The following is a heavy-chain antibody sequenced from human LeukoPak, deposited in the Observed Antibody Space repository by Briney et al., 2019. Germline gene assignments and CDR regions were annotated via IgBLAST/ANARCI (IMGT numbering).Heavy chain of an antibody. CDR1: GGSFSGYY. D-gene: IGHD1-1*01. J-gene: IGHJ4*02. Sequence: SETLSLTCAVYGGSFSGYYWSWIRQPPGKGLEWTGEINHSGSTNYNPSLKSRVTISVDTSKNQFSLKLSSVTAADTAVYYCARGGLEPPYDYWGQGTLVTVSS. CDR2: INHSGST. CDR3: ARGGLEPPYDY. V-gene: IGHV4-34*01.